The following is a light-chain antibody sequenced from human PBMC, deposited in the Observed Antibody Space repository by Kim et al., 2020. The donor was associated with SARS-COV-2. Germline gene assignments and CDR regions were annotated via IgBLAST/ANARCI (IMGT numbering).Light chain of an antibody. J-gene: IGKJ1*01. V-gene: IGKV3-15*01. CDR2: DSS. Sequence: VSLGDGATLSCRASQSIDRDLAWYQQKPGQPPRLLIYDSSTRAPGIPARFRGSGSGTEFTLTINSLQSEDLAVYYCQHYNGWPPWTFGRGTKLEI. CDR3: QHYNGWPPWT. CDR1: QSIDRD.